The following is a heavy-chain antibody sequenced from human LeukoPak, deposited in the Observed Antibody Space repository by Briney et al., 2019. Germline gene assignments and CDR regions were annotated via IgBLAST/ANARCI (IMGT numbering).Heavy chain of an antibody. CDR2: IYYSGST. CDR1: GGSISSYY. V-gene: IGHV4-59*08. D-gene: IGHD1-1*01. J-gene: IGHJ4*02. Sequence: SETLSLTCTVSGGSISSYYWSWIRRPPGKGLEWIGYIYYSGSTNYNPSLRSRVTISVDTSKNQFSLKLSSVTAADTAVYYCARGVPTAPKVVDYWGQGTLITVSS. CDR3: ARGVPTAPKVVDY.